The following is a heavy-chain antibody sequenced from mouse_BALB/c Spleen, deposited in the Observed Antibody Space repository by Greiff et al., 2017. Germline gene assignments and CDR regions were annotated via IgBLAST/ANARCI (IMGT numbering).Heavy chain of an antibody. CDR2: IDPANGNT. D-gene: IGHD1-1*01. CDR3: ARYYYGSSDAMDY. CDR1: GFNIKDTY. V-gene: IGHV14-3*02. J-gene: IGHJ4*01. Sequence: EVQLQESGAELVKPGASVKLSCTASGFNIKDTYMHWVKQRPEQGLEWIGRIDPANGNTKYDLKFQGKATITADTSSNTAYLQLSSLTSEDTAVYYCARYYYGSSDAMDYWGQGTSVTVSS.